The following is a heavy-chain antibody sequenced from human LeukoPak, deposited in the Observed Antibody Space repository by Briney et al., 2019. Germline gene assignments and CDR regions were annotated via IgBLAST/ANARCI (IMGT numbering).Heavy chain of an antibody. D-gene: IGHD2-15*01. Sequence: GGSLRLSCAASGFTFSSYWMHWVRQAPGKGLVWVSRINSDGSSTNYADSVKGRFTISRDNAKNTLYLQMNSLRAEDTAVYYCATSTYCSGGSCYSRTFQYWGQGTLVTASS. J-gene: IGHJ4*02. CDR2: INSDGSST. V-gene: IGHV3-74*01. CDR1: GFTFSSYW. CDR3: ATSTYCSGGSCYSRTFQY.